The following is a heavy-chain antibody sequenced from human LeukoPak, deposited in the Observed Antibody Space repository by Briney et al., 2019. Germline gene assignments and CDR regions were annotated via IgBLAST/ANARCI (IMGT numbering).Heavy chain of an antibody. CDR2: ISWDGGST. Sequence: PGESLRLSCAASGFTFDDYAMHWVRQAPGKGLEWVSLISWDGGSTYYADSVKGRFTISTDNSKNSLYLQMNSLRTEDTALYHCAKENDYYDSSGYYGYWGQGTLVTVSS. V-gene: IGHV3-43*02. J-gene: IGHJ4*02. D-gene: IGHD3-22*01. CDR3: AKENDYYDSSGYYGY. CDR1: GFTFDDYA.